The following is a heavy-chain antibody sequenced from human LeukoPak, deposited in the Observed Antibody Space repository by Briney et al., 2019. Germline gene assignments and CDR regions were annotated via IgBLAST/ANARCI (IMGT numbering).Heavy chain of an antibody. CDR2: ISGSGGST. D-gene: IGHD3-10*01. CDR3: AKGYYGSGSYYKGDY. V-gene: IGHV3-23*01. CDR1: GFTFSNYG. Sequence: GGTLRLSCAASGFTFSNYGMSWVRQAPGKGLEWVSAISGSGGSTYYADSVKGRFTISRDNSKNTLYLQMNSLRAEDTAVYYCAKGYYGSGSYYKGDYWGQGTLVTVSS. J-gene: IGHJ4*02.